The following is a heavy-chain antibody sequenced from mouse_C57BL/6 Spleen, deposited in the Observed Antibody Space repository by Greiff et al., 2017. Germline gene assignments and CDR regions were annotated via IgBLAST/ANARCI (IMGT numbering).Heavy chain of an antibody. D-gene: IGHD1-1*01. CDR1: GFTFSSYG. Sequence: EVKLMESGGDLVKPGGSLKLSCAASGFTFSSYGMSWVRQTPDKRLEWVATISSGGSYTYYPDSVKGRFTISRDNAKNTLYLQMSSLKSEDTAMYYCASYYGSSTGYFDVWGTGTTVTVSS. J-gene: IGHJ1*03. CDR2: ISSGGSYT. V-gene: IGHV5-6*01. CDR3: ASYYGSSTGYFDV.